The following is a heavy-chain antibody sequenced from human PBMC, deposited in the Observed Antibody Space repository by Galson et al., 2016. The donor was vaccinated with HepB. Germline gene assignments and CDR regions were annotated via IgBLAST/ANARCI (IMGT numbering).Heavy chain of an antibody. V-gene: IGHV3-74*01. D-gene: IGHD6-19*01. J-gene: IGHJ4*02. CDR3: VKIGGSGWYDY. CDR2: INSAGSSDASSV. Sequence: SLRLSCAASGFTFSSYWMHWVRQAPGKGLVWVSRINSAGSSDASSVSYADSVKGRFTISRDNAKNTLYLQMSSLRPEDTAVYYCVKIGGSGWYDYWGQGTLVTVSS. CDR1: GFTFSSYW.